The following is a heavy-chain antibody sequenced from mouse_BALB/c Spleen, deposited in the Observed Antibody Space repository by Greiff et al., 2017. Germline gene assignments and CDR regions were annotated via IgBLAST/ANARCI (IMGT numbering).Heavy chain of an antibody. D-gene: IGHD2-2*01. Sequence: EVNLVESGGGLVKPGGSLKLSCAASGFAFSSYDMSWVRQTPEKRLEWVAYISSGGGSTYYPDTVKGRFTISRDTAKNTLYLQMSSLKSEDTAMYYCARHGGAWFAYWGQGTTLTVSS. CDR3: ARHGGAWFAY. CDR2: ISSGGGST. J-gene: IGHJ2*01. V-gene: IGHV5-12-1*01. CDR1: GFAFSSYD.